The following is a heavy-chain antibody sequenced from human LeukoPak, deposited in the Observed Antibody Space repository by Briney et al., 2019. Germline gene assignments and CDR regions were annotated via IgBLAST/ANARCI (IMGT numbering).Heavy chain of an antibody. D-gene: IGHD3-9*01. V-gene: IGHV2-5*02. CDR2: IYWDDDK. Sequence: SGPTLVKPTQTLTLTCTFSGFSLSTSGVGVGWIRQPPGKALEWLALIYWDDDKRYSPSLKSRLTITKDTSKNQVVLTMTNMDPVDTATYYCARSPPPKFDCPTLYFDYWGQGTLVTVSS. J-gene: IGHJ4*02. CDR1: GFSLSTSGVG. CDR3: ARSPPPKFDCPTLYFDY.